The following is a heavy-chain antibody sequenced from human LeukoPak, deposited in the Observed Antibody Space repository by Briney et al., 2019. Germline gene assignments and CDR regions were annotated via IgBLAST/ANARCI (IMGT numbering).Heavy chain of an antibody. J-gene: IGHJ3*02. V-gene: IGHV2-70*01. CDR3: ARGRHARDI. CDR2: SDWDDEK. Sequence: ESGPALVKPTRTLTLTCTLSGLSLSASGRGGGWIRRPPGKGLEWLSLSDWDDEKYYITSRKTRGTISKDISKNQVVLTMTNMDPVDTATYYCARGRHARDIWGQGTMVTVSS. CDR1: GLSLSASGRG.